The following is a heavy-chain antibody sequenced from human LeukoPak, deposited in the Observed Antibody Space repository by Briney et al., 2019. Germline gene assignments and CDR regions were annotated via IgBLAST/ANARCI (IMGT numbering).Heavy chain of an antibody. D-gene: IGHD2-15*01. CDR3: AREKLNCSGGSCYDYFDY. Sequence: GGCLRLSCAASGFTFSDYYMSWIRQAPGKGLEWVSYISSSGSTIYYADSVKGRFTISRDNAKNSLYLQMNSLRAEDTAVYYCAREKLNCSGGSCYDYFDYWGQGTLVTVSS. V-gene: IGHV3-11*01. J-gene: IGHJ4*02. CDR1: GFTFSDYY. CDR2: ISSSGSTI.